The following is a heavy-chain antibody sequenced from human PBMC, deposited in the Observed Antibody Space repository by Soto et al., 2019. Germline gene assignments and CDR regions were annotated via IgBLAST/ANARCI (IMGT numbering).Heavy chain of an antibody. CDR3: ARANWFFDY. CDR2: IYYSGST. CDR1: GGSINNHY. D-gene: IGHD7-27*01. V-gene: IGHV4-59*11. Sequence: QVQLQESGPGLVKPSGTLSLTCTVSGGSINNHYWSWIRQPPGQGLEWIGYIYYSGSTNYNPSLKSRVTMSVDTSKNQFSLKLSSLTAADTAIYYCARANWFFDYWGQGTLVTVSS. J-gene: IGHJ4*02.